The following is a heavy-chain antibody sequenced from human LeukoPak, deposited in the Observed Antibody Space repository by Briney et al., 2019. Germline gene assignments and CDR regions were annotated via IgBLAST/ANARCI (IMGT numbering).Heavy chain of an antibody. D-gene: IGHD6-13*01. CDR2: ISYDGSNK. V-gene: IGHV3-30*04. J-gene: IGHJ4*02. CDR3: ARGSSWYYNY. Sequence: GGSLRLSCAASGFTFSSYAMHWVRQAPGKGLEWVAVISYDGSNKYYADSVKGRFTISRDNSKNTLYLQMNSLRAGDTAVYYCARGSSWYYNYWGQGTLVTVSS. CDR1: GFTFSSYA.